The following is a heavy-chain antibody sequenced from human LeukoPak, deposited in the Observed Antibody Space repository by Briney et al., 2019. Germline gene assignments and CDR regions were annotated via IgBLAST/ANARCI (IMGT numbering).Heavy chain of an antibody. D-gene: IGHD3-16*01. J-gene: IGHJ4*02. V-gene: IGHV3-48*03. CDR1: GFSFSNYE. CDR3: ARGFGYFDY. CDR2: ISSSGSTI. Sequence: GGSLTLSCAASGFSFSNYEMSWVRQAPGKGLEWVSYISSSGSTIYYADSVKGRFTISRDNAKKSLYLQMSSLRAEDTAVYYCARGFGYFDYWGQGTLVTVSS.